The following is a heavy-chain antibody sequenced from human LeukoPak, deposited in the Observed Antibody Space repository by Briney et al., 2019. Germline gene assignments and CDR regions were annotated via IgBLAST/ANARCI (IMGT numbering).Heavy chain of an antibody. CDR3: ATSYDAKTAPYDL. Sequence: SETLSLTCTVSGGSITSYCWSWVRQPPGKGLEWIGYINTSGSTDYNPSLRSRVTMSVDTSKNQLSLELRFLTAADTAVYYCATSYDAKTAPYDLWGQGTLVTVSS. CDR2: INTSGST. D-gene: IGHD3-3*01. J-gene: IGHJ5*02. CDR1: GGSITSYC. V-gene: IGHV4-4*09.